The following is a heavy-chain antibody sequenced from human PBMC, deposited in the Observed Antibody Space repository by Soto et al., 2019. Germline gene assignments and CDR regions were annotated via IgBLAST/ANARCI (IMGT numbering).Heavy chain of an antibody. CDR3: AHRRNKRYCSSTSCPGRGFHRFDP. CDR2: IYWDDDK. CDR1: GFSLSTSGVG. D-gene: IGHD2-2*01. Sequence: QITLKESGPTLVKPTQSLTLTCTFSGFSLSTSGVGVGWIRQPPGKALEWLALIYWDDDKRYSPSLKSRLTITKHTSKNHAVLTMTNMDPVDTSTYSCAHRRNKRYCSSTSCPGRGFHRFDPWGQGTLVTVSS. V-gene: IGHV2-5*02. J-gene: IGHJ5*02.